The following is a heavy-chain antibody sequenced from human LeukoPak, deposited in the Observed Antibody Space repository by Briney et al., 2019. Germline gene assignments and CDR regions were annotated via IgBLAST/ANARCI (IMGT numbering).Heavy chain of an antibody. CDR2: IYYSGST. CDR3: ARGYSGYDWSYFDY. V-gene: IGHV4-31*03. D-gene: IGHD5-12*01. CDR1: GGSISSGGYY. Sequence: SETLSLTCTVSGGSISSGGYYWSWIRQHPGKGLEWIGYIYYSGSTYYNPSLKSRVTISVDTSKNQFSLKLSSVTAADTAVYYCARGYSGYDWSYFDYWGQGTLVTVSS. J-gene: IGHJ4*02.